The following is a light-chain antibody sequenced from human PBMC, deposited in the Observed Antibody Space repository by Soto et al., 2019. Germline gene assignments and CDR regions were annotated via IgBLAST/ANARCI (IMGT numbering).Light chain of an antibody. CDR1: NLGGRS. V-gene: IGLV3-21*02. Sequence: SYELTQPPSVSVAPGQTASITCGGPNLGGRSVHWYQQKPGQAPVLVVFFDDDRPSGIPDRFSGSNSGNTATLTISRVEAGDEADYYCQVWHSTSDHYVFGTGTKVTVL. CDR3: QVWHSTSDHYV. CDR2: FDD. J-gene: IGLJ1*01.